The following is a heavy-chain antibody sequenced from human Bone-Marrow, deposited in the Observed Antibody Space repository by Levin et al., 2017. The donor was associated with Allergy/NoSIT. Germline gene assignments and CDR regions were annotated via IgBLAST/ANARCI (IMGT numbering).Heavy chain of an antibody. CDR2: ISISGGDT. J-gene: IGHJ4*02. CDR3: ARDSTGVPLDC. V-gene: IGHV3-23*01. CDR1: GFLVSNYV. D-gene: IGHD3-10*01. Sequence: LSLTCAASGFLVSNYVMSWVRQAPGKGLEWVSIISISGGDTYYADSVKGRFTISRDNSKNMLYLQMNSLKAEDTAVYYCARDSTGVPLDCWGRGTLVTVSS.